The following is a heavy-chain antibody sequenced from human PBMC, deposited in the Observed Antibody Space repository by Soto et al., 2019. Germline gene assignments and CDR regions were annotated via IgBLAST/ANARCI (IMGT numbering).Heavy chain of an antibody. D-gene: IGHD6-13*01. V-gene: IGHV4-34*01. CDR3: ARGLAVGSSYGELRYFDY. Sequence: QVQLQQWGAGLLKPSETLSLTCAVYGGSFSGYYWSWIRQPPGKGLEWIGEINHSGSTNYNPSLTSRVTISVDTSKNQFSLKLSSVTAADTAVYYCARGLAVGSSYGELRYFDYWGQGTLVTVSS. J-gene: IGHJ4*02. CDR1: GGSFSGYY. CDR2: INHSGST.